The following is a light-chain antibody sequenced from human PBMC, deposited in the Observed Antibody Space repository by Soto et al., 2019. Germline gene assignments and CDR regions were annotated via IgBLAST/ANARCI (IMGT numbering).Light chain of an antibody. CDR1: QSVSSS. J-gene: IGKJ2*01. V-gene: IGKV3-11*01. CDR3: QQRSNWPPMYT. CDR2: DAS. Sequence: EIVLTQSPATLSLSPGERATLSCRASQSVSSSLAWYQQKPGQAPRLLIYDASNRATGIPARFSGSGSGTDFTLTISSLEPEDIAVYYCQQRSNWPPMYTFGQGTKLEI.